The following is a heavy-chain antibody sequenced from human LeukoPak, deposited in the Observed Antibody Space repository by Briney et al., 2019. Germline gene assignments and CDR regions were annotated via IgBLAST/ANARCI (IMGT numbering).Heavy chain of an antibody. J-gene: IGHJ5*02. D-gene: IGHD2-15*01. CDR3: ANQYCSGGSCYTDWFDP. CDR1: GFTFSSYG. V-gene: IGHV3-23*01. CDR2: ISGSGGST. Sequence: GGSLRLSCAASGFTFSSYGMSWVRQAPGKGLEWVSSISGSGGSTYYADSVKGRFTISRDNSKNTLYLQMNSLRAEDTAVYYCANQYCSGGSCYTDWFDPWGQGTLVTVSS.